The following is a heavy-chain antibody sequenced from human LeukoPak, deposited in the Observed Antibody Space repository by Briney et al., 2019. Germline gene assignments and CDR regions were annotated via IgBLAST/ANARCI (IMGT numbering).Heavy chain of an antibody. CDR3: ARSCFAATNVYSYFDN. CDR2: ISAYNGNT. CDR1: GYTFTSYG. V-gene: IGHV1-18*01. Sequence: ASVKVSCKASGYTFTSYGISWVRQAPGQGLEWMGWISAYNGNTNYAQKLQGRVTMTTDTSTSTAYMELRSLRSDDTAVYFCARSCFAATNVYSYFDNWGQGTLVTVSS. D-gene: IGHD5-12*01. J-gene: IGHJ4*02.